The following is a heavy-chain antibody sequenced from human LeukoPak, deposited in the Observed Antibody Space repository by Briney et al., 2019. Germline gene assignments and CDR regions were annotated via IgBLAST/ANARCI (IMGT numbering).Heavy chain of an antibody. V-gene: IGHV1-46*01. CDR2: INPSGGST. Sequence: GASVKVSCKASGYTFTSYYMHWVRQAPGQGLEWMGIINPSGGSTSYAQKFQGRVTMTRETSTSTVYMELNSLRSEDTAVYYCARDQEGATTYWGQGTLVTVSS. J-gene: IGHJ4*02. CDR1: GYTFTSYY. D-gene: IGHD1-26*01. CDR3: ARDQEGATTY.